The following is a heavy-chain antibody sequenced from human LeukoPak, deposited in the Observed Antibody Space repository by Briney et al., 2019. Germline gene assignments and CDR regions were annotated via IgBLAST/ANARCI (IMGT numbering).Heavy chain of an antibody. CDR1: GGSFSDYF. V-gene: IGHV4-34*01. CDR2: INHSGST. D-gene: IGHD6-13*01. Sequence: SETLSLTCAVYGGSFSDYFWNWIRQPPGKGLEWIGEINHSGSTNYNPSLKSRVTISVDTSKNQFSLKLSSVTAADTAVYYCARVTDHSSSWYLEYYYGMDVWGQGTTVTVSS. CDR3: ARVTDHSSSWYLEYYYGMDV. J-gene: IGHJ6*02.